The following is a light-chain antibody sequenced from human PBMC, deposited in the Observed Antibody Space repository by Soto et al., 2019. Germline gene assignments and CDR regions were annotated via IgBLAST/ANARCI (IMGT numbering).Light chain of an antibody. CDR2: KAS. CDR1: QSISTW. CDR3: QQYINRWT. V-gene: IGKV1-5*03. J-gene: IGKJ1*01. Sequence: DIQMTQSPSTLSASVGDRVTITCRASQSISTWLAWYQQKPGKAPKLLIYKASSLESGVPSRCSGSGSGTEFPLTISSLQADDFATYYCQQYINRWTFGQGTKVEIK.